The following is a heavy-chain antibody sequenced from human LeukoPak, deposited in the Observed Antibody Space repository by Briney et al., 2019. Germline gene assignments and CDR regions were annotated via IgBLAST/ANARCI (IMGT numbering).Heavy chain of an antibody. D-gene: IGHD6-6*01. J-gene: IGHJ4*02. Sequence: GGSLRLSCATSGFSFSSYAMSWVRQAPGKGLEWVSAMSSSDDGRYYAASVRGRFTISRDTSRSTLYLQMNSLRAEDAAVYYCARGRGGSSSSDYYFDYWGQGTLVTVSS. V-gene: IGHV3-23*01. CDR1: GFSFSSYA. CDR3: ARGRGGSSSSDYYFDY. CDR2: MSSSDDGR.